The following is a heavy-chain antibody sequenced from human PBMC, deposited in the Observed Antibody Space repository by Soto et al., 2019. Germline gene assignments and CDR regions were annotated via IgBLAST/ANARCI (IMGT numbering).Heavy chain of an antibody. V-gene: IGHV1-69*02. J-gene: IGHJ4*02. D-gene: IGHD2-2*01. CDR1: GGTFSSYT. CDR2: IIPILGIA. CDR3: ASSDIVVVPAVLFDY. Sequence: QVQLVQSGAEVKKPGSSVKVSCKASGGTFSSYTISWVRQAPGQGLEWMGRIIPILGIANYAQKFQGRVTITAHTSTSTADMELSSLRSEDTAVYYCASSDIVVVPAVLFDYWGQGTLVTVSS.